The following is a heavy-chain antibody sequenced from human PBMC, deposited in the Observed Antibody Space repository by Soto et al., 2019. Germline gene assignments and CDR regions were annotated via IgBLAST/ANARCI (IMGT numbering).Heavy chain of an antibody. J-gene: IGHJ4*02. V-gene: IGHV3-21*01. CDR2: ISGGSSYI. D-gene: IGHD2-15*01. CDR1: GFTFSTYS. CDR3: ARGKVLLY. Sequence: EVQLVESGGGLVKPGGSLRLSCAASGFTFSTYSMNWVRQAPGKGLEWVSSISGGSSYIYYADSVKGRFTISGDNAKNSLYLQMSSLRAEDTAVYYCARGKVLLYWGQGTLVTVSS.